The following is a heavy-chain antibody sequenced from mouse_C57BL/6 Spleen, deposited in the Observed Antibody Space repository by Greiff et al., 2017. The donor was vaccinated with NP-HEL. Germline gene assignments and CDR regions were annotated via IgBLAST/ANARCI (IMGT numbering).Heavy chain of an antibody. CDR1: GYAFSSPW. D-gene: IGHD1-1*01. CDR3: AREGFYYGSSYDNYYAMDY. CDR2: IYPGDGDT. Sequence: QVQLQQSGPELVKPGASVKISCKASGYAFSSPWMNWVKQRPGKGLEWIGRIYPGDGDTNYNGKFKGKATLTADKSSSTAYMQLSSLTSEDSAVYFCAREGFYYGSSYDNYYAMDYWGQGTSVTVSS. J-gene: IGHJ4*01. V-gene: IGHV1-82*01.